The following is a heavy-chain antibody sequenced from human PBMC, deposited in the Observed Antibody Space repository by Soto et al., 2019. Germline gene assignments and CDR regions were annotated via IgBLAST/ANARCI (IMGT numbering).Heavy chain of an antibody. CDR1: GGNFIGYA. Sequence: GASVKVSCKASGGNFIGYAFSWVRQAPGQGLEWMGGIIPIIATADYAQKFQGRVTITADESTRTAYMEVTSLTSEDTAVYFCAGTYDTSGDYPYYFDYWGQGTPVTVSS. J-gene: IGHJ4*02. CDR3: AGTYDTSGDYPYYFDY. V-gene: IGHV1-69*13. D-gene: IGHD3-22*01. CDR2: IIPIIATA.